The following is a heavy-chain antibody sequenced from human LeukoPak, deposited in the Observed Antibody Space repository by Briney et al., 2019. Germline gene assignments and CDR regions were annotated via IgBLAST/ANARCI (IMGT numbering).Heavy chain of an antibody. CDR2: INHSGST. CDR1: GGSSSGYY. D-gene: IGHD4-23*01. V-gene: IGHV4-34*01. Sequence: SETLSLTCAVYGGSSSGYYWSWIRQPPGKGLEWIGEINHSGSTNYNPSLKSRVTISVDTSKNQFSLKLSSVTAADTAVYYCARGTMRNSEIDYWGQGTLVTVSS. CDR3: ARGTMRNSEIDY. J-gene: IGHJ4*02.